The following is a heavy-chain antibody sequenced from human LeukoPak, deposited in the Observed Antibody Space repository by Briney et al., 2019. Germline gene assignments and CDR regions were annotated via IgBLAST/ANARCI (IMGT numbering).Heavy chain of an antibody. CDR3: AREMRRSHDAFDI. J-gene: IGHJ3*02. CDR2: INPNSGGT. Sequence: ASVKVSCKASGYTFTGYYMHWVRQAPGQGLERMGWINPNSGGTNYAQKFQGRVTMTRDTSISTAYMELSRLRSDDTAVYCCAREMRRSHDAFDIWGQGTMVTVSS. CDR1: GYTFTGYY. V-gene: IGHV1-2*02.